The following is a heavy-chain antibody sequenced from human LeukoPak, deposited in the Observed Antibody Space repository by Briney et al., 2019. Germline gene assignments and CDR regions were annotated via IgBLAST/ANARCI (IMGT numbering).Heavy chain of an antibody. D-gene: IGHD3-22*01. V-gene: IGHV1-46*01. J-gene: IGHJ6*03. CDR2: INPSGGST. Sequence: ASVKVSCKASGYTFTSYYMHWVRQAPGQGLEWIGIINPSGGSTSYAQKFQGRVTMTRDMSTSTVYMELSSLRSEDTAVYYCAAGYYPPTNYYYYYMDVWGKGTTVTVSS. CDR1: GYTFTSYY. CDR3: AAGYYPPTNYYYYYMDV.